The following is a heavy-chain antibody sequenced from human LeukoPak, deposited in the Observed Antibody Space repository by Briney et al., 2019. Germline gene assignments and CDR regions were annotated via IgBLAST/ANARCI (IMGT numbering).Heavy chain of an antibody. D-gene: IGHD3-10*01. CDR3: ARDMYGSGSYHAFDI. Sequence: ASVKVSCKASGYIFTSYVMNWVRQAPGQGLEWMGWINTNTGNPTYAQGFTGRFDFSLDTSVSTAYLQISSLEAEDSSVYFCARDMYGSGSYHAFDIWGQGTMVTVSS. J-gene: IGHJ3*02. V-gene: IGHV7-4-1*02. CDR1: GYIFTSYV. CDR2: INTNTGNP.